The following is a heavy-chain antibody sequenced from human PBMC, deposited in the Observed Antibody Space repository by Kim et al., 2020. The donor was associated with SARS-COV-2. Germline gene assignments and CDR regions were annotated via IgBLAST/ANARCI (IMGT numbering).Heavy chain of an antibody. V-gene: IGHV3-9*01. D-gene: IGHD1-20*01. J-gene: IGHJ4*02. CDR3: AKVHRITGPSFDS. Sequence: GYAESGNCRFTISRDNDKNSLCLQVNSLEPGDTALYYCAKVHRITGPSFDSWGQGTLVTVSS.